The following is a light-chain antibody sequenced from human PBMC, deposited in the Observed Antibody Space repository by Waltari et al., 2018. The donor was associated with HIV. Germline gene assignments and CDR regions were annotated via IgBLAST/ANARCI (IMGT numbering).Light chain of an antibody. CDR1: QSVLYSSNNKNH. V-gene: IGKV4-1*01. Sequence: DIVMTQSPDSLAVSLGERATINCKSSQSVLYSSNNKNHLAWYQQKPGQPPRLLIYWASTRESGVPDRFSGSGSGTDFTLTISSLRAEDVAIYYCQQYYSAPYTFGQGTKLEIK. CDR3: QQYYSAPYT. J-gene: IGKJ2*01. CDR2: WAS.